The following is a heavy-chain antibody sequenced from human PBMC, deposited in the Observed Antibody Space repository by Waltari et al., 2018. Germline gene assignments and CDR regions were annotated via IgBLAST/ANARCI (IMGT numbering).Heavy chain of an antibody. CDR2: IYTSGST. Sequence: QVQLQESGPGLVKPSETLSLTCTVSGGSISSYYWSWIRQPPGKGLEWIGYIYTSGSTNQTPALKSRVTISGDTSKNEFSLKLSSVTAADTAVYYCARAVVRGVIRVYYYYYMDVWGKGTTVTVSS. J-gene: IGHJ6*03. V-gene: IGHV4-4*09. CDR3: ARAVVRGVIRVYYYYYMDV. D-gene: IGHD3-10*01. CDR1: GGSISSYY.